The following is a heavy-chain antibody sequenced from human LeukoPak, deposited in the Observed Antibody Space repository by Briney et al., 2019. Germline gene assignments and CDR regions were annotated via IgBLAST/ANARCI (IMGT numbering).Heavy chain of an antibody. CDR2: IYYSGLT. J-gene: IGHJ4*02. D-gene: IGHD3-3*01. CDR3: AKESGLSFDS. CDR1: GVSITTGGNY. V-gene: IGHV4-31*03. Sequence: SETLSLTCTVFGVSITTGGNYWTWLRQLPERGLEWLGYIYYSGLTSYNPSLQSRLSISRDTSKNQFSLTLTSVTAADTAVYYCAKESGLSFDSWGQGGLVTVSS.